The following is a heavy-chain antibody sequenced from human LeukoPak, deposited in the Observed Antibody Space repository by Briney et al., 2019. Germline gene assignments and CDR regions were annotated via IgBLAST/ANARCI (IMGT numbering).Heavy chain of an antibody. CDR3: ATGYLVTAGLMDV. J-gene: IGHJ6*02. CDR1: GYTLIELS. V-gene: IGHV1-24*01. Sequence: GSVNVSCMVSGYTLIELSMFWVRQAPGKGLEWMGSFDPEDGKTVYAQKFQGRVTMTEDTSTDTAYMELSSLRSEDTAVYYCATGYLVTAGLMDVWGQGTTVTVSS. CDR2: FDPEDGKT. D-gene: IGHD6-13*01.